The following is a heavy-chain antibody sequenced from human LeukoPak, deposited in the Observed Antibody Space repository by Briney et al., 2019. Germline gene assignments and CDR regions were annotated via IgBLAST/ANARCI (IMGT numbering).Heavy chain of an antibody. CDR1: GGSISSYY. J-gene: IGHJ3*02. CDR2: IYYSGNT. D-gene: IGHD2-15*01. Sequence: SETLSLTCTVSGGSISSYYWSWIRRPPGKGLEWIGYIYYSGNTNYNPSLKSRVTISVDTSKNHFSLKLSSVTAADTAVYYCARRCSGGSCYSSPFDIWGQGTMVTVSS. V-gene: IGHV4-59*08. CDR3: ARRCSGGSCYSSPFDI.